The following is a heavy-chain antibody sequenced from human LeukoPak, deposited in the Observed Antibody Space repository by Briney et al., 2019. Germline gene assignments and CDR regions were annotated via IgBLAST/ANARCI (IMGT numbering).Heavy chain of an antibody. CDR2: ISPDAGTT. CDR3: ARSLGGTAS. V-gene: IGHV3-74*01. D-gene: IGHD1-26*01. J-gene: IGHJ5*02. CDR1: GFVLSNSW. Sequence: AGSLRLSCAASGFVLSNSWMHWVRQAPGKGLVWVSRISPDAGTTTYADSVKGRCTISRDNVKNTVYLLMNSLRAEDTAVYYCARSLGGTASWGQGTVVTVSS.